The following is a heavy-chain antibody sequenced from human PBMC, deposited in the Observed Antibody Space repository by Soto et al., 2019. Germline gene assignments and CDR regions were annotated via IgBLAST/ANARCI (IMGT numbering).Heavy chain of an antibody. J-gene: IGHJ5*02. Sequence: SGPTLVSPTETLTLTCTVSGFSLSNARMGVSWIRQPPGKALEWLALIFSNDEKSYSTSLKSRLTISKDTSKSQVVLTMTNMDPVDTATYYCARIGNYDFWSGYSNWFDPWGQGTLVTVSS. CDR1: GFSLSNARMG. V-gene: IGHV2-26*01. CDR3: ARIGNYDFWSGYSNWFDP. D-gene: IGHD3-3*01. CDR2: IFSNDEK.